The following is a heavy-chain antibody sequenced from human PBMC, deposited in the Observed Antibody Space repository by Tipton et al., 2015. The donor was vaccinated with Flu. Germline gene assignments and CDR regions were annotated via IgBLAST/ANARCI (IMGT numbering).Heavy chain of an antibody. CDR1: GGSISSSSYY. D-gene: IGHD3-10*01. CDR2: IYTSGST. V-gene: IGHV4-61*09. J-gene: IGHJ6*02. Sequence: TLSLTCTVSGGSISSSSYYWTWIRQPAGKGLEWIGQIYTSGSTKYNPSLKSRVTMSLDTSKNQFSLKMSSVTAADTAMYYCARDQGFGAGLTYDYYAMDVWGQGTTVTVSS. CDR3: ARDQGFGAGLTYDYYAMDV.